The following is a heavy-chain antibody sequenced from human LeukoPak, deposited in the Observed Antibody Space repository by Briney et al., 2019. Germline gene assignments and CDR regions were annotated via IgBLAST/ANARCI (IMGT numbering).Heavy chain of an antibody. Sequence: PAETLSLTCTVSGGSFSSYYWSWVRQPAGKGLEWIGRIYTSGSTNYNPSLMSRVTMSVDTSKNQFSLKLSSVTAADTAVYYCARGDILTGYSPHMDVWGKGTTVTISS. D-gene: IGHD3-9*01. CDR3: ARGDILTGYSPHMDV. J-gene: IGHJ6*03. CDR2: IYTSGST. V-gene: IGHV4-4*07. CDR1: GGSFSSYY.